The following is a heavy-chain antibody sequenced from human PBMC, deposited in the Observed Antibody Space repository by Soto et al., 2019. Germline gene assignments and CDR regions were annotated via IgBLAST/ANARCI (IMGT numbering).Heavy chain of an antibody. J-gene: IGHJ6*02. CDR3: AKMRYGLYSSSWSGSMDV. CDR2: ISGSGGST. D-gene: IGHD6-13*01. CDR1: GFTFSSYA. Sequence: GGSLRLSCAASGFTFSSYAMNWVRQAPGKGLEWVSAISGSGGSTYYADSVKGRFTISRDNSKNTLYLQMNSLRAEDTAVYYCAKMRYGLYSSSWSGSMDVWGQGTTVTGS. V-gene: IGHV3-23*01.